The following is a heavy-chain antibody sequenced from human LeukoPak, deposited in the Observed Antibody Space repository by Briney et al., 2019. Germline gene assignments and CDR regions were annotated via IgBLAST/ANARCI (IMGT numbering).Heavy chain of an antibody. V-gene: IGHV1-3*01. J-gene: IGHJ4*02. CDR3: ARDSFGSSRPSEY. CDR1: GYTFTSYG. Sequence: ASVKVSCKASGYTFTSYGISWVRQAPGQSLEWMGWINAGSGNTKYSQKFQGRVSITRDTSASTAYMELNSLTSEDTGVYYRARDSFGSSRPSEYWGQGTLVTVSS. D-gene: IGHD3-3*01. CDR2: INAGSGNT.